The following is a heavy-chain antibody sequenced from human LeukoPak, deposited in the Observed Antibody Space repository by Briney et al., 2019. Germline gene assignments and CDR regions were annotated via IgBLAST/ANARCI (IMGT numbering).Heavy chain of an antibody. D-gene: IGHD3-22*01. CDR2: ISDSGGRT. J-gene: IGHJ4*02. Sequence: GGFLRLSCAVSGLTLSNYGMSWVRQAPGKGLEWVAGISDSGGRTNYADSVKGRFTISRDNPKNTLYLQMNSLRAEDTAVYFCAKRGVVIRVILVGFHKEAYYFDSWGQGALVTVSS. CDR1: GLTLSNYG. V-gene: IGHV3-23*01. CDR3: AKRGVVIRVILVGFHKEAYYFDS.